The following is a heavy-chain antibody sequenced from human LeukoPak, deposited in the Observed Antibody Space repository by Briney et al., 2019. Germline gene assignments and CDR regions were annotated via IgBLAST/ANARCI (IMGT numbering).Heavy chain of an antibody. CDR2: LSYGGTNK. CDR1: GFTFSDYA. J-gene: IGHJ3*01. V-gene: IGHV3-30-3*01. Sequence: GESLRLSCAASGFTFSDYAMHWVRQAPGKGLEWVAVLSYGGTNKYYADSVKGRFTISRDNSKNTMFLQMNSLRAEDTAVYHCARDRSGYANDAFDFWGQGTMVTVSS. CDR3: ARDRSGYANDAFDF. D-gene: IGHD3-3*01.